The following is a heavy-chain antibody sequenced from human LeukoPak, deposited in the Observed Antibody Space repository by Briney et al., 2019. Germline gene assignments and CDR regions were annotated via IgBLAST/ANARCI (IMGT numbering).Heavy chain of an antibody. CDR1: GYTFTSYY. CDR2: INPSGGST. V-gene: IGHV1-46*01. Sequence: ASVKVSCKASGYTFTSYYMHWVRQAPGQGLEWMGIINPSGGSTSYAQKFQGRVTMTRDTSTSTVYMELSSLRSEDTAVYYCASEQLLAVAGTRDAFDIWGQETMVTVSS. J-gene: IGHJ3*02. D-gene: IGHD6-19*01. CDR3: ASEQLLAVAGTRDAFDI.